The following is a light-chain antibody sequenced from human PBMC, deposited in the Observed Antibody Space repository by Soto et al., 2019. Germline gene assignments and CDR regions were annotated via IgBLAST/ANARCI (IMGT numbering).Light chain of an antibody. CDR3: QHYGSSPYT. V-gene: IGKV3-20*01. CDR1: QSVSSRH. J-gene: IGKJ2*01. Sequence: IVLTQSPGTLSLSPGEGATLSCRASQSVSSRHLAWYQQKPGQAPRLLIYAASKRATGVPDRFSGSGSATDFTLTIRRLEPEDFAVYYCQHYGSSPYTFGQGTKLGI. CDR2: AAS.